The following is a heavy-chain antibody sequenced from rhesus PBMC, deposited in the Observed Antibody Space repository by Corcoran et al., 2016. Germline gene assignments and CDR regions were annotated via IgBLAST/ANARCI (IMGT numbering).Heavy chain of an antibody. CDR3: ASAVTGTNYFDY. Sequence: QVQLQESGPGLVKPSETLSLTCAVSGDSISGYYYWSWIRQPPGKGLEWIGSIYGSVGSNYLNPSLKSRVTLAVATSKNQFSLKLSSVTAAATAVYYCASAVTGTNYFDYWGQGVLVTVSS. CDR1: GDSISGYYY. J-gene: IGHJ4*01. D-gene: IGHD1-26*01. CDR2: IYGSVGSN. V-gene: IGHV4S14*01.